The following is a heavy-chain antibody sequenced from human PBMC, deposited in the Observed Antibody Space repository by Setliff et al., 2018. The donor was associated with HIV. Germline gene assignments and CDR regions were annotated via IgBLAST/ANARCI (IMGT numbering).Heavy chain of an antibody. D-gene: IGHD3-10*01. CDR3: ARQGLTMNRGVPAPILYYFDY. CDR2: IHYGGFF. J-gene: IGHJ4*02. V-gene: IGHV4-39*01. Sequence: SETLSLTCTVSGGSFRSSRYYWGWIRQPPGKGLEWIGNIHYGGFFWYSPSLKSRVTFSADPSKNQFSLNLNSVTAKDTAIYYCARQGLTMNRGVPAPILYYFDYWGQGILVTVSS. CDR1: GGSFRSSRYY.